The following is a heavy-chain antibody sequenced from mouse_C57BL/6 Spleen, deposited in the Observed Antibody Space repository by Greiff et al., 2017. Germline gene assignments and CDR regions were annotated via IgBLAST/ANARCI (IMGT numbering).Heavy chain of an antibody. Sequence: EVKVVESGEGLVKPGGSLKLSCAASGFTFSGYAMSWVRQTPEKRLEWVAYISSGGDYIYYADTVKGRFTISRDNARNTLYLQMSSLKSEDTAMYYCTRGRDYGSSYRVYFDYWGQGTTLTVSS. CDR2: ISSGGDYI. CDR1: GFTFSGYA. D-gene: IGHD1-1*01. V-gene: IGHV5-9-1*02. J-gene: IGHJ2*01. CDR3: TRGRDYGSSYRVYFDY.